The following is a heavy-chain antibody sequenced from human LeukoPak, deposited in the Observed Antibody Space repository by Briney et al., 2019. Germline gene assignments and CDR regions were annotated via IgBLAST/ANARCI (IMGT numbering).Heavy chain of an antibody. CDR2: IYHSGST. J-gene: IGHJ6*02. D-gene: IGHD3-10*01. V-gene: IGHV4-30-2*01. CDR3: ARGGLVRDLDYYYYYGMDV. CDR1: GGSISSGGYS. Sequence: PSETLSLTCAVSGGSISSGGYSWRWIRQPPGKGLEWIGYIYHSGSTYYNPSLKSRVTISVDRSKNQFSLKLSSVTAADTAVYYCARGGLVRDLDYYYYYGMDVWGQGTTVTVS.